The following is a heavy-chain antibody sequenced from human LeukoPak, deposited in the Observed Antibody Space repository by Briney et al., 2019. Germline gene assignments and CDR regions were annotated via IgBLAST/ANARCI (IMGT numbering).Heavy chain of an antibody. CDR3: ARDGISRIYFWSGFIRENYFDY. CDR1: GYTFTGYY. V-gene: IGHV1-2*02. CDR2: INPNSGGK. Sequence: ASVKVSCKASGYTFTGYYMHWVRQAPGQGLEWMGWINPNSGGKNYAQKFQGRVTMTRDTSISTAYMELSRLRSDDTAVYYCARDGISRIYFWSGFIRENYFDYWGQGTLVTVSS. D-gene: IGHD3-3*01. J-gene: IGHJ4*02.